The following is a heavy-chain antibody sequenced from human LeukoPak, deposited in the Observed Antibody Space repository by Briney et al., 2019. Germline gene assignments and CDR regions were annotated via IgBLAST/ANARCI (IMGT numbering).Heavy chain of an antibody. Sequence: SVKVSCKASGGTFSSYAISCVRQAPGQGLEWMGGIIPIFGTANYAQKFQGRVTITADKSTSTAYMELSGLRSEDTAVYYCAGMGGWYDYYFDYWGQGTLVTVSS. D-gene: IGHD6-19*01. V-gene: IGHV1-69*06. CDR3: AGMGGWYDYYFDY. CDR1: GGTFSSYA. CDR2: IIPIFGTA. J-gene: IGHJ4*02.